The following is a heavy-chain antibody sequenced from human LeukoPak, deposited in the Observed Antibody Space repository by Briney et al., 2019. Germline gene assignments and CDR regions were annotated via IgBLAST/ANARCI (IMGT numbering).Heavy chain of an antibody. D-gene: IGHD3-22*01. Sequence: GGSLRLSCAASGFTFSSYNMYWVRQAPGKGLEWVSSISSSSSYIYYADSVKGRFTISRDNAKNSLYLQMNSLRAEDTAVYYCASDQDSSGSNDAFDIWGQGTMVTVSS. V-gene: IGHV3-21*01. CDR2: ISSSSSYI. CDR3: ASDQDSSGSNDAFDI. CDR1: GFTFSSYN. J-gene: IGHJ3*02.